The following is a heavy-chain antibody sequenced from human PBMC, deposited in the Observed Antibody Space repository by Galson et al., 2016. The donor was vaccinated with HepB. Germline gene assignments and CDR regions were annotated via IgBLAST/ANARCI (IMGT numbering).Heavy chain of an antibody. CDR1: GGSINSYF. CDR3: ASTREGSTSWLDF. V-gene: IGHV4-59*01. J-gene: IGHJ4*02. CDR2: IFYSGST. D-gene: IGHD2-2*01. Sequence: ETLSLTCTVSGGSINSYFWSWIRQPPGKGLEWIGYIFYSGSTNYNPSLKSRATISLDTSKKQFSLKLSSVTAADTAVYYCASTREGSTSWLDFWGQGTLVTVSS.